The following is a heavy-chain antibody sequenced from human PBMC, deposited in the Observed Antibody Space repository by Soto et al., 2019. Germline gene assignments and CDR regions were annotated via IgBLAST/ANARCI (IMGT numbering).Heavy chain of an antibody. J-gene: IGHJ6*02. Sequence: SQTLSLTCAFSGDGVSSNSAAWNWIRQSPSRGLEWLGRTYYRSKWYNDYAVSVKSRITINPDTSKNQFSLQLNSVTPEDTAVYYCARCSGAPDYYYYYGMDVWVQGTTLTVSS. CDR1: GDGVSSNSAA. D-gene: IGHD6-25*01. V-gene: IGHV6-1*01. CDR2: TYYRSKWYN. CDR3: ARCSGAPDYYYYYGMDV.